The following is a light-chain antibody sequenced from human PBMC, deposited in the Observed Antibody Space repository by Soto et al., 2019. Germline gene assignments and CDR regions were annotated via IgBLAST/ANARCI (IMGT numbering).Light chain of an antibody. CDR1: KLGDKY. Sequence: SYELTQPPSVSVSPGQTASITCSGDKLGDKYACWYQQKPGQSPVLVIYQDSKRPSGIPERFSGSNSGNTATLTISGTQAMDEGDYYCQASDSSTVVFGGGTQLTVL. J-gene: IGLJ2*01. CDR2: QDS. CDR3: QASDSSTVV. V-gene: IGLV3-1*01.